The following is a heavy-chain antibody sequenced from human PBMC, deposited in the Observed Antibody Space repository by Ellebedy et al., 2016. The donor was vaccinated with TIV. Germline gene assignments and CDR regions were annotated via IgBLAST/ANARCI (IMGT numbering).Heavy chain of an antibody. CDR3: AKDRGWGSGWYGGYYYYGMDV. D-gene: IGHD6-19*01. CDR1: GFTFSTFW. CDR2: IKQDGSEK. J-gene: IGHJ6*02. V-gene: IGHV3-7*03. Sequence: GESLKISCAASGFTFSTFWMSWVRQAPGQGLEWVANIKQDGSEKYYVDSVKGRFTISRDNSKNTRYLQMNSLRAEDTAVYYCAKDRGWGSGWYGGYYYYGMDVWGQGTTVTVSS.